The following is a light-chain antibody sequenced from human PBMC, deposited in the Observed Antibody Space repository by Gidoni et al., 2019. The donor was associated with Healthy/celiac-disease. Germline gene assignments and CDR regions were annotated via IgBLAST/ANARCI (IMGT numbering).Light chain of an antibody. Sequence: EIVLTQSPATLFLSPGERATLSCRASQSVSSYVAWYQQKPGQAPRLRIYDASNRATGIPARFSGSRAGTDFTLTISSLEPEDFAVYYCQQRSNWPPKYTFGQGTKLEIK. V-gene: IGKV3-11*01. CDR1: QSVSSY. J-gene: IGKJ2*01. CDR3: QQRSNWPPKYT. CDR2: DAS.